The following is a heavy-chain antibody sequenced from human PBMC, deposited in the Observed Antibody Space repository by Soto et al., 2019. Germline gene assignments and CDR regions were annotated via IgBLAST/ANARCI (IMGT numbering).Heavy chain of an antibody. CDR3: ARGLTVAAGTWDY. CDR2: SRNKANSYTT. V-gene: IGHV3-72*01. CDR1: GFTSSDHY. Sequence: EVQLVESGGGLVQPGGSLRLSCAASGFTSSDHYMDWVRQAPGKGLEWVGRSRNKANSYTTEYAASVKGRFTISRDDSKNSLYLQMNSLKTEDTAVYYCARGLTVAAGTWDYWGQGTLVTVSS. J-gene: IGHJ4*02. D-gene: IGHD6-13*01.